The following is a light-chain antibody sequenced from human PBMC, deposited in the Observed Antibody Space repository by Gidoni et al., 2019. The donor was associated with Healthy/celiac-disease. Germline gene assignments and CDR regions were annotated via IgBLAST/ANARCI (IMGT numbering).Light chain of an antibody. CDR3: QQYYSTPA. Sequence: IVMTQSRDSLAVSLGERATINCKSSQSVLYSSNDKNYLPWYKQKPGQPPKLLIYWASTRETGVPDRFSGRGSGTDFTLTISSLQAEDVAVYYCQQYYSTPAFGQGTKVEIK. J-gene: IGKJ1*01. CDR2: WAS. V-gene: IGKV4-1*01. CDR1: QSVLYSSNDKNY.